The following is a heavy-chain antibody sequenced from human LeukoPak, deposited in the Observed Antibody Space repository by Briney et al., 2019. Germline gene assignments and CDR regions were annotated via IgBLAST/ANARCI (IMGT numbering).Heavy chain of an antibody. CDR1: GFTFSSYG. V-gene: IGHV3-30*02. CDR2: IRYDGSNK. J-gene: IGHJ4*02. CDR3: AKDARSGYSSNLFDY. Sequence: GGSLRLSCAASGFTFSSYGMHWVRQAQGKGLEWVAFIRYDGSNKYYADSVKGRFTISRDNSKNTLYLQLNSLRAEDTAVYYCAKDARSGYSSNLFDYWGQGTLVTVSS. D-gene: IGHD6-19*01.